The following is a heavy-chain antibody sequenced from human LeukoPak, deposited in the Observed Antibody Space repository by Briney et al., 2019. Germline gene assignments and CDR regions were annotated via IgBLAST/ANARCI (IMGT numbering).Heavy chain of an antibody. Sequence: GGSLRLSCAVSVFTSRSYWMNWVRQAPGKGLEWVANIKGDGGEKYADSVEGRFTISRDKAKNSVYLQMNSPRVEDTAVYYCGRDNRWASDYWGQGTLVTVSS. J-gene: IGHJ4*02. D-gene: IGHD4-23*01. CDR1: VFTSRSYW. CDR2: IKGDGGEK. CDR3: GRDNRWASDY. V-gene: IGHV3-7*01.